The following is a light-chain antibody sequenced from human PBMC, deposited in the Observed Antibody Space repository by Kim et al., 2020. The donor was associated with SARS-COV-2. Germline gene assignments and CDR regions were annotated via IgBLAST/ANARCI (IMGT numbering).Light chain of an antibody. CDR2: GAS. J-gene: IGKJ1*01. V-gene: IGKV3-15*01. Sequence: EIVMTQSPATLSVSPGERATLSCRASQSVSSNFAWYQQKPGQAPTLLFYGASTRATGIPARFSGSGSGTEFTLTISSLQSEDFAVYYCQQYNNWLGTFGQGTKVGIK. CDR1: QSVSSN. CDR3: QQYNNWLGT.